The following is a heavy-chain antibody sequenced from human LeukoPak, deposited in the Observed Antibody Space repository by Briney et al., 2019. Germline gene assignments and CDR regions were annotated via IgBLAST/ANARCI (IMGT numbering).Heavy chain of an antibody. CDR1: GYXFTGNY. V-gene: IGHV1-2*02. CDR3: ARDLNGVAGDFDF. J-gene: IGHJ4*02. D-gene: IGHD6-19*01. CDR2: ILPDSGGT. Sequence: ASVKVSCKASGYXFTGNYIHWVRQAPGQGLEWIGWILPDSGGTKYAQNFQGRVTTTRDTSIITAYMELTGLRPDDTAVYYCARDLNGVAGDFDFWGQGTLVTVSS.